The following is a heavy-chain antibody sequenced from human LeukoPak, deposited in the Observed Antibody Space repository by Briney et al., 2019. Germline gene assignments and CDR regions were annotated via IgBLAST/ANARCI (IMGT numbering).Heavy chain of an antibody. J-gene: IGHJ3*02. CDR1: GGSFSGYY. D-gene: IGHD5-24*01. CDR2: INHSGST. V-gene: IGHV4-34*01. Sequence: SETLSLTCAVYGGSFSGYYWSWIRQPPGKGLEWIGEINHSGSTNYNPSLKSRVTISVDTSKNQFSLKLSSVTAADTAVYYCARGRAVEIGTFDIWGQGTMVTVSS. CDR3: ARGRAVEIGTFDI.